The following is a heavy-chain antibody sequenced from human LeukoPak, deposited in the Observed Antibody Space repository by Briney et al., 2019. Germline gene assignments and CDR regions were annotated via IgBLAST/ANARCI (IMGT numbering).Heavy chain of an antibody. V-gene: IGHV3-23*01. CDR3: ARKWHGGFDI. CDR1: GFTFSDYA. Sequence: GGSLRLSCTASGFTFSDYAMSWVRQAPGKGLEWVADQSDTGYYRNYVDSAKGRFTISRDNSKNTLWLQMNSLRAEDTAVYYCARKWHGGFDIWSQGTIVTVSS. D-gene: IGHD2-8*01. J-gene: IGHJ3*02. CDR2: QSDTGYYR.